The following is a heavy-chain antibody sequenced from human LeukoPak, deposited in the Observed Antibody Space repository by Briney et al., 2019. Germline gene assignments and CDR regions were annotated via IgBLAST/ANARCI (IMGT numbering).Heavy chain of an antibody. V-gene: IGHV1-2*02. J-gene: IGHJ3*02. Sequence: ASVKVSCRAPGYXFTGYHIHWVRQAPGQGLEWMGWINPNSGGTNYAQTFQGRVTMTRDTSISTVYMELSRLRSDDTAIYYCARDYYYDSSGYYYDAFDIWGQGTMVTVSS. CDR1: GYXFTGYH. CDR2: INPNSGGT. CDR3: ARDYYYDSSGYYYDAFDI. D-gene: IGHD3-22*01.